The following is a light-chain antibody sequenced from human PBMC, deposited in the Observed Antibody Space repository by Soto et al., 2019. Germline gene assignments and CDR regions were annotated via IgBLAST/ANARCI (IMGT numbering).Light chain of an antibody. V-gene: IGKV1-5*01. CDR3: QQYKTYPMYT. CDR2: GAS. CDR1: QSISTW. J-gene: IGKJ2*01. Sequence: DIQMTQSPSTLSASVGDRVTITCRASQSISTWLAWYQQKPGKAPKFLISGASNLESGVPARFSGSGSGTEFPLTISSLQPDDFATYYCQQYKTYPMYTFGQGTKLEIK.